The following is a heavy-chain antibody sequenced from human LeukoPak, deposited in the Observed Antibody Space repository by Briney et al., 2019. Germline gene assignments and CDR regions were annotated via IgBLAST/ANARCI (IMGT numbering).Heavy chain of an antibody. CDR2: INHSGST. CDR3: ARPLIKDFGEYGY. J-gene: IGHJ4*02. Sequence: SETLSLTCAVYGGSFSGYYWSWIRQPPGKGLEWIGEINHSGSTNYNPSLKSRVTISVDTSKNQFSLKLSSVTAADTAVYYCARPLIKDFGEYGYWGQGTLITVSS. CDR1: GGSFSGYY. D-gene: IGHD4-17*01. V-gene: IGHV4-34*01.